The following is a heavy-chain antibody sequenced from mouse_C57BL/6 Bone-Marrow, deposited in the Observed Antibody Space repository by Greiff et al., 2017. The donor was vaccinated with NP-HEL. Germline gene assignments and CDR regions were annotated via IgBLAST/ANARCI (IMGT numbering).Heavy chain of an antibody. D-gene: IGHD6-1*01. CDR2: IYPSDSET. CDR1: GYTFTSYW. Sequence: QVQLQQPGAELVRPGSSVKLSCKASGYTFTSYWMDWVKQRPGQGLEWIGNIYPSDSETHYNQKFKDKATLTVDKSSSTAYMQLSSLTSEDSAVYYGARLSSAGYWYFDVWGTGTTVTVSS. CDR3: ARLSSAGYWYFDV. J-gene: IGHJ1*03. V-gene: IGHV1-61*01.